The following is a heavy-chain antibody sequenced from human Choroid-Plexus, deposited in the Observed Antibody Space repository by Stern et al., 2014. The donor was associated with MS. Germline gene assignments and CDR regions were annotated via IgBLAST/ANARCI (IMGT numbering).Heavy chain of an antibody. J-gene: IGHJ4*02. Sequence: QVQLVESGGRVVQPGRSLRLSCAASGIAFSGYAMHWVRQAPGKGLERVAFISYDGTSIYYTDSVRGRFTISRDNSKTTLYLQLSSLRPEDTAVYYCARQDQRLVTFDNWGQGTLVTVSS. D-gene: IGHD6-13*01. V-gene: IGHV3-30*04. CDR3: ARQDQRLVTFDN. CDR2: ISYDGTSI. CDR1: GIAFSGYA.